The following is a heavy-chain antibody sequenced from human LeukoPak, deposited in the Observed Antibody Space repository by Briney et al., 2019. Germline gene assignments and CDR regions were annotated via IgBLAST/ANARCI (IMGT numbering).Heavy chain of an antibody. CDR3: ARRGFLEYYFDY. CDR2: IYPGYYCT. Sequence: WESPKPSLKGPGYSLTNYWIGWVRQMPGKGVECIGIIYPGYYCTRHSPSFQSQVSISADKSISTAYLQWSSLKASDTAMYYCARRGFLEYYFDYWGQGTLVTVSS. V-gene: IGHV5-51*01. D-gene: IGHD3-3*01. J-gene: IGHJ4*02. CDR1: GYSLTNYW.